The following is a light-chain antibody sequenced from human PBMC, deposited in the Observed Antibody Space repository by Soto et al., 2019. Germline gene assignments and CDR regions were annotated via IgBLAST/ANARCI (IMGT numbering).Light chain of an antibody. J-gene: IGKJ2*01. V-gene: IGKV3-20*01. CDR2: GAS. Sequence: EIVLTQSPGTLSLSPGERATLSCRASESVNTNYLTWYQQKPGQAPRLLIYGASTRATGIPDRFSGSGSGTDFTLTISRLEPEDSAVYYCQQYGGSPLYSFGQGTKLEIK. CDR1: ESVNTNY. CDR3: QQYGGSPLYS.